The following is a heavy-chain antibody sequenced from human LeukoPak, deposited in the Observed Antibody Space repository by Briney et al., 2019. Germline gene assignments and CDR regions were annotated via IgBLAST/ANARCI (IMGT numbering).Heavy chain of an antibody. CDR1: GFTLSTYS. J-gene: IGHJ3*02. CDR2: ISSSSSCI. Sequence: GGSLRLSCAASGFTLSTYSMNWVRQAPGKGLEWVSFISSSSSCIYYADSVKGRFTISRDNAKNSLYLQMNSLRAEDTAVYYCARATSGYSYGLAFDAFDIWGQGTMVTVSS. D-gene: IGHD5-18*01. V-gene: IGHV3-21*01. CDR3: ARATSGYSYGLAFDAFDI.